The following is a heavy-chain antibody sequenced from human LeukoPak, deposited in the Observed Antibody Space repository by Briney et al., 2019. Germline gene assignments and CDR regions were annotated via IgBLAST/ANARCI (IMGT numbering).Heavy chain of an antibody. D-gene: IGHD3-10*01. J-gene: IGHJ5*02. Sequence: ASVKVSCMASGYTFTSYDINWVRQATGQGLEWMGWMNPNSGNTGYAQKFQGRVTMTRNTSISTAYMELSSLRSEDTAVYYCARHKIGGEFNLIPYNWFDPWGQGTLVTVSS. CDR1: GYTFTSYD. CDR3: ARHKIGGEFNLIPYNWFDP. CDR2: MNPNSGNT. V-gene: IGHV1-8*01.